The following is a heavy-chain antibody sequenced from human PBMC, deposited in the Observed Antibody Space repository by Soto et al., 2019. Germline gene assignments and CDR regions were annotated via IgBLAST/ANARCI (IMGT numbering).Heavy chain of an antibody. J-gene: IGHJ3*01. CDR1: GYTFKRHD. V-gene: IGHV1-8*01. D-gene: IGHD6-19*01. CDR3: AREGLYGSSQDNTFDF. Sequence: QVQLVQSGAEVKKSGASVRISCKASGYTFKRHDINWVRQATGQGPEWIGWMNPNSGNTGYAQKIQCRVTMTRDSSITTAYMDLSSLTSEDTAIYYCAREGLYGSSQDNTFDFWGQGTMVTVSS. CDR2: MNPNSGNT.